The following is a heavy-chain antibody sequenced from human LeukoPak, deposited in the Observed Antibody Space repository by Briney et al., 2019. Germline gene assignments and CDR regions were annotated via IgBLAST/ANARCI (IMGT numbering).Heavy chain of an antibody. J-gene: IGHJ4*02. V-gene: IGHV1-18*01. CDR3: ARDSDVTSIAARPFDY. CDR1: GYTFTSYG. D-gene: IGHD6-6*01. Sequence: GASVKVSCKASGYTFTSYGISWVRQAPGQGLEWMGWIRVYNGDTNYAQKLQGRVTMTTDTSTSTAYMELRSLRSDDTAVYYCARDSDVTSIAARPFDYWGQGTLVTVSS. CDR2: IRVYNGDT.